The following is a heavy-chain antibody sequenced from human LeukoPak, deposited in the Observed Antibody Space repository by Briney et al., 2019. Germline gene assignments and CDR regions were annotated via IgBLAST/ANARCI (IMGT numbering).Heavy chain of an antibody. Sequence: PGGSLRLSCAASGFTFSSYWMHWVRQAPGKGLVWVSRINSDGSSPSYADSVKGRFTISRDNAKNTLYLQMNSLRAEDTAVYYCARVRGLGYGSGSYYSHVNTLDYWGQGTLVTVSS. V-gene: IGHV3-74*01. CDR3: ARVRGLGYGSGSYYSHVNTLDY. CDR1: GFTFSSYW. CDR2: INSDGSSP. J-gene: IGHJ4*02. D-gene: IGHD3-10*01.